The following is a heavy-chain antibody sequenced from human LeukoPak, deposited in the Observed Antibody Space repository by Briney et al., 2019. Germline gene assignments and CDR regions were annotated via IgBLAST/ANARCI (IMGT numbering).Heavy chain of an antibody. J-gene: IGHJ5*02. D-gene: IGHD1-26*01. V-gene: IGHV4-59*01. CDR3: ARDESGSFEFDP. CDR2: IYYSGST. Sequence: SETLSLTCTVSGGSISSYYWSWIRQPPGKGLEWIGYIYYSGSTNYNPSLKSRVTISVDTSKNQFSLKLSSVTAADTAVYYCARDESGSFEFDPWGQGTLVTVSS. CDR1: GGSISSYY.